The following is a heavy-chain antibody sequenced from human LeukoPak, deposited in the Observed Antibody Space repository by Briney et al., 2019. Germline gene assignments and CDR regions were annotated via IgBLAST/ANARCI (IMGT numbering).Heavy chain of an antibody. CDR3: ARDGGGLNDIHADY. V-gene: IGHV1-2*02. D-gene: IGHD3-9*01. CDR2: INPNSGGT. J-gene: IGHJ4*02. Sequence: ASVKVSCKASGYTFTGYYMHWVRQAPGQGLEWMGWINPNSGGTNYAQKFQGRVTMTRDTSISTAYMELSRLRYDDTAVYYCARDGGGLNDIHADYWGQGTLVTVSS. CDR1: GYTFTGYY.